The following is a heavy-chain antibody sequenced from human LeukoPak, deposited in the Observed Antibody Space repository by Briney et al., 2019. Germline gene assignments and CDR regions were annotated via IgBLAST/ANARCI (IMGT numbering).Heavy chain of an antibody. CDR2: ISGSGGST. D-gene: IGHD6-6*01. V-gene: IGHV3-23*01. J-gene: IGHJ4*02. CDR1: GFTFSSYA. Sequence: GRSLRLSCAASGFTFSSYAMSWVRQAPGKGLEWVSAISGSGGSTYYADSVEGRFTISRDNSKNTLYLQMNSLRAEDTAVYYCAKDYRVSSYNFDYWGQGTLVTVSS. CDR3: AKDYRVSSYNFDY.